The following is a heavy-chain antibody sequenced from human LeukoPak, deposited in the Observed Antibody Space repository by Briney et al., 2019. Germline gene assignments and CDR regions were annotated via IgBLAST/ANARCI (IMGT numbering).Heavy chain of an antibody. D-gene: IGHD3-3*01. CDR1: GGSVSSGRYY. V-gene: IGHV4-61*01. CDR2: IYYSGST. J-gene: IGHJ4*02. Sequence: SETLSLTCTVSGGSVSSGRYYWSWLRQPPGKGLEWIGYIYYSGSTNYNPSLKSRVTISVDTSKNQFSLKLSSVTAADTAVYYCARGGYDFWSGYRDYWGQGTLVTVSS. CDR3: ARGGYDFWSGYRDY.